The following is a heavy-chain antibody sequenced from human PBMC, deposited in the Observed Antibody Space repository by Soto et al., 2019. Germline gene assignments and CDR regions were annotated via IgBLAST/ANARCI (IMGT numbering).Heavy chain of an antibody. CDR2: INVYNGNT. V-gene: IGHV1-18*04. J-gene: IGHJ4*02. Sequence: ASVKVSCKASGYTFTSNSIGWVRQAPGQGLEWMGWINVYNGNTKYAQQLQGRVTLTTDTSTSTAYMDSLRADDTAVYYCARLPGGTAPRPDYWGQGTMVTVSS. D-gene: IGHD6-6*01. CDR1: GYTFTSNS. CDR3: ARLPGGTAPRPDY.